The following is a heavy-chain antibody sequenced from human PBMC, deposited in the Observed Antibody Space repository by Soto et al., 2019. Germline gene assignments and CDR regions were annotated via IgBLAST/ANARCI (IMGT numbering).Heavy chain of an antibody. CDR1: GGSVRAPDW. CDR2: VHISGHS. D-gene: IGHD6-13*01. Sequence: SETLSLTCTLSGGSVRAPDWWNWVRQSPDKGLEWIAEVHISGHSNYNPSLRSRVSVSIDSSNKQFYLNLNSVTAADTAIYYCAGVRQGCSANTWYCDPWGQGTQVTVSS. CDR3: AGVRQGCSANTWYCDP. V-gene: IGHV4-4*02. J-gene: IGHJ5*01.